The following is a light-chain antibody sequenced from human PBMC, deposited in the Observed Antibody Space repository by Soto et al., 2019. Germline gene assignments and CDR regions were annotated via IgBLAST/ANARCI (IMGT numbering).Light chain of an antibody. V-gene: IGKV1-5*03. CDR3: QQYSSYSP. CDR2: KAS. CDR1: QSINNL. Sequence: DLPMTQSPSTLSASVGDRVAITCRASQSINNLLAWYQQKPGKAPKLLIYKASSLESGVPSRFSCNGSGTEFTLTLSVLQPDDFATYYCQQYSSYSPFGGGTKVEIK. J-gene: IGKJ4*02.